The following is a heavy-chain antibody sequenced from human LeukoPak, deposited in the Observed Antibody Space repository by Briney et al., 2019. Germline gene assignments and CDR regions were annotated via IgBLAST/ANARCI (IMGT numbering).Heavy chain of an antibody. V-gene: IGHV1-18*01. CDR3: ARSPSSSWCSAPLNY. CDR1: GYTFTSYG. CDR2: ISAYNGNT. J-gene: IGHJ4*02. D-gene: IGHD6-13*01. Sequence: ASVKVSCKASGYTFTSYGISWVRQAPGQGLEWMGWISAYNGNTNYAQKLQGRVTMTTDTSTSTAYMELRSLRSDDTAVYYCARSPSSSWCSAPLNYWGQGTLVTVSS.